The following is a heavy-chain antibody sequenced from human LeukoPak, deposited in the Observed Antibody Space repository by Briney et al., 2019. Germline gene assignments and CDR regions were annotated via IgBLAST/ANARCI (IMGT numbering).Heavy chain of an antibody. D-gene: IGHD4-23*01. Sequence: PGGSLRLSCAASGFTFSSYNMNWVRQAPGKGLEWVSSITSGSSYRFYADSVKGRFTISRDNAKNSLYLQMNSLRAEDTAVYYCARDYGGSSPFDYWGQGTLVTVSS. CDR2: ITSGSSYR. J-gene: IGHJ4*02. CDR3: ARDYGGSSPFDY. V-gene: IGHV3-21*01. CDR1: GFTFSSYN.